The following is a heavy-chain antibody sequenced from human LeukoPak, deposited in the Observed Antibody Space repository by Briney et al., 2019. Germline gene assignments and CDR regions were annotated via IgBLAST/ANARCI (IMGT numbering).Heavy chain of an antibody. D-gene: IGHD3-22*01. J-gene: IGHJ3*02. CDR3: AKYQGDYYDSSCYNLDAFNM. CDR1: GFTFSSYA. Sequence: GASLRLSCAASGFTFSSYAMSWVRQAPGKGLEWVSAISCSGGSTYYADSVKGRFTISRDNSKNTLYLQMNSLRAEDTAVYDCAKYQGDYYDSSCYNLDAFNMWGQGTMVAVSS. CDR2: ISCSGGST. V-gene: IGHV3-23*01.